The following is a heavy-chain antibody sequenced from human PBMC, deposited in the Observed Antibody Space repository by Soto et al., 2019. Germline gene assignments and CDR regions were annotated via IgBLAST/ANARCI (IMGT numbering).Heavy chain of an antibody. Sequence: SLRISCVCSVFTFDDFAMHWVGQAPGKGLDCVSGISWNTGSIGYANSVKGRFIISRDNAKNSLYLQMNSLRPEDTALYYCAKVRGSYRNGVYSGSLEYGMDVWGQGTTVTVSS. CDR2: ISWNTGSI. CDR1: VFTFDDFA. J-gene: IGHJ6*01. CDR3: AKVRGSYRNGVYSGSLEYGMDV. V-gene: IGHV3-9*01. D-gene: IGHD3-16*02.